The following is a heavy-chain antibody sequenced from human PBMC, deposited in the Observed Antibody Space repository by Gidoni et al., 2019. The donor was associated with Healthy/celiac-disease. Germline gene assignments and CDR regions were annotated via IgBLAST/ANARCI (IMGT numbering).Heavy chain of an antibody. CDR3: ARLGGYYDSSGAGIDY. J-gene: IGHJ4*02. Sequence: QVQLQESGPGLVKPSETLSLTCTVSGGSISSYYWSWIRQPPGKGLEWIGYIYYSGSTNSNPSLKSRVTISVDTSKNQFSLKLSSVTAADTAVYYCARLGGYYDSSGAGIDYWGQGTLVTVSS. CDR1: GGSISSYY. D-gene: IGHD3-22*01. CDR2: IYYSGST. V-gene: IGHV4-59*08.